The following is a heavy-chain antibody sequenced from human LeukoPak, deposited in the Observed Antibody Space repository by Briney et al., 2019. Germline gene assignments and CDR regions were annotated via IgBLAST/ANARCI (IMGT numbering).Heavy chain of an antibody. CDR1: GFTFSSHG. D-gene: IGHD2-15*01. J-gene: IGHJ5*02. Sequence: PGGSLRLSCAASGFTFSSHGMNWVRQAPGKGLEWVSGVTASGGTTYYADSVKGRFTISRDNAKNSLYLQMNSLRAEDTAVYYCAGQSRLGYCSGGSCYSQPFDPWGQGTLVTVSS. V-gene: IGHV3-23*01. CDR3: AGQSRLGYCSGGSCYSQPFDP. CDR2: VTASGGTT.